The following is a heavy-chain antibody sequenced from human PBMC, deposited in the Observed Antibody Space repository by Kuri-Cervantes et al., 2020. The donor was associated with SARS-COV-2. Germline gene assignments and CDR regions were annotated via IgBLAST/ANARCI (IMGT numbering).Heavy chain of an antibody. CDR1: GFTFSSYA. J-gene: IGHJ6*02. D-gene: IGHD3-3*01. CDR2: ISSNGGST. CDR3: ARGNITYYDFWSGYYYYYYGMDV. Sequence: GESLKISCAASGFTFSSYAMHWVRQAPGKGLEYVSAISSNGGSTYYANSVKGRFTISRDNSKNTLYLQMGSLRAEDMAVYYCARGNITYYDFWSGYYYYYYGMDVWGQRTTVTVSS. V-gene: IGHV3-64*01.